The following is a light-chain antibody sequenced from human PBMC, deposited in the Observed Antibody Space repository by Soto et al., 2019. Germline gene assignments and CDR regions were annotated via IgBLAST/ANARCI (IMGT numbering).Light chain of an antibody. CDR2: EVS. CDR3: SSYTSSTTRV. Sequence: QSVLAQPASVSGSPGQSITISCTGTTSDVGGYNYVSWYQQHPGKAPKLMISEVSNRPSGVSNRFSGSKSGNTASLTISGLQPEDEADYYCSSYTSSTTRVFATGTKLTVL. J-gene: IGLJ1*01. CDR1: TSDVGGYNY. V-gene: IGLV2-14*01.